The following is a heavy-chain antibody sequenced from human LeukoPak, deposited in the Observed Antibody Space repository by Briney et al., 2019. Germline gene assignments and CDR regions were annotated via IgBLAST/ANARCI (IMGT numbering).Heavy chain of an antibody. D-gene: IGHD1-26*01. Sequence: ASVKVSCKVSGYTLTELSMHWVRQAPGKGLEWMGGCDPEDGETIYAQKFQGRVTMTEDTSTDTAYMELSSLRSEDTAVYYCATVGGYPNYYYYGMDVWGQGTTVTVSS. V-gene: IGHV1-24*01. CDR1: GYTLTELS. J-gene: IGHJ6*02. CDR2: CDPEDGET. CDR3: ATVGGYPNYYYYGMDV.